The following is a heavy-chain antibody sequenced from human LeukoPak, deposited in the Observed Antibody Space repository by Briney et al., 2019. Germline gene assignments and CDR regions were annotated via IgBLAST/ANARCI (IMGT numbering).Heavy chain of an antibody. V-gene: IGHV3-30*02. CDR2: IRYDGSNK. Sequence: GGSLRLSCAASGFTFSSYGMHWVRQAPGKGLEWVAFIRYDGSNKYYADSVKGRFTISRDNSKNTLYLQMNSLRAEDTAVYYCAKELRFLEWTEAYGTDYWGQGTLVTGSS. CDR1: GFTFSSYG. J-gene: IGHJ4*02. D-gene: IGHD3-3*01. CDR3: AKELRFLEWTEAYGTDY.